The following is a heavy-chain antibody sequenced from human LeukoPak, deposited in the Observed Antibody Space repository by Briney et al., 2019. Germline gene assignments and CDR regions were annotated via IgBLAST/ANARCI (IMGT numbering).Heavy chain of an antibody. CDR1: GFTFSKSA. J-gene: IGHJ4*02. Sequence: GSLRLSCAASGFTFSKSAMSWVREAPGPRLECVSTISGGGGSTYNAVSVRDLFTISRDNSKNTLYLQMNHLRAEDTAVYYCAKENWVYNWKYDSSGSGINYWGQGTLVTVSS. D-gene: IGHD3-22*01. CDR2: ISGGGGST. CDR3: AKENWVYNWKYDSSGSGINY. V-gene: IGHV3-23*01.